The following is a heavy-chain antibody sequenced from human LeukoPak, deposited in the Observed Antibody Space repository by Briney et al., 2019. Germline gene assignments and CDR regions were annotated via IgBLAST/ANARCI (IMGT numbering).Heavy chain of an antibody. J-gene: IGHJ2*01. D-gene: IGHD6-13*01. Sequence: PGGSLRLSCAASGFTVSSNYMSWVRQAPGKGLEWVSVISGSGGSTYYADSVKGRFTISRDNSKNTLYLQMNSLRAEDTAVYYCAKRPIAAAGTRGTNWWYFDLWGRGTLVTVSS. CDR2: ISGSGGST. V-gene: IGHV3-23*01. CDR1: GFTVSSNY. CDR3: AKRPIAAAGTRGTNWWYFDL.